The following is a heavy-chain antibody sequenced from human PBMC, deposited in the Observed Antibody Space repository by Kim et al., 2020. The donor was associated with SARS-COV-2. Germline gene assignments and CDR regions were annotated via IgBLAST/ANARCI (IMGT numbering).Heavy chain of an antibody. Sequence: SVKVSCKASGGTFSSYAISWVRQAPGQGLEWMGGIIPFFGTANYAQKFQDRVTITADESTSTVYMELSSLRSDDTAVYYCARGGEQLWLLVYWGQGTLVTVSS. J-gene: IGHJ4*02. CDR2: IIPFFGTA. D-gene: IGHD5-18*01. CDR1: GGTFSSYA. V-gene: IGHV1-69*13. CDR3: ARGGEQLWLLVY.